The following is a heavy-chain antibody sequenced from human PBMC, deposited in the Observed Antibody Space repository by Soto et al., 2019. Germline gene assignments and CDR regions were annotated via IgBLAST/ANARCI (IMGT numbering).Heavy chain of an antibody. CDR3: ARIRSGSYYGYFDY. J-gene: IGHJ4*02. D-gene: IGHD3-10*01. Sequence: GGSLRLSCAASGFTFSSYSMNWVRQAPGKGLEWVSYISSSSSTIYYADSVKGRFTISRDNAKNSLYLQMNSLRDEDTAVYYCARIRSGSYYGYFDYWGQGTLVTVSS. V-gene: IGHV3-48*02. CDR2: ISSSSSTI. CDR1: GFTFSSYS.